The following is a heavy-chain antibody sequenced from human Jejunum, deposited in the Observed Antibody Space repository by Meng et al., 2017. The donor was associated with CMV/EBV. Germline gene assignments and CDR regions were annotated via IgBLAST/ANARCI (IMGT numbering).Heavy chain of an antibody. CDR3: TRDPRLADY. V-gene: IGHV3-11*05. D-gene: IGHD6-25*01. CDR1: GFIFSDYY. J-gene: IGHJ4*02. CDR2: ISGTSTYT. Sequence: QVVRGGLGVVLVKAGCALIISCATSGFIFSDYYMTWIRQAPGKGLESVSYISGTSTYTNYADSVKGRFTISRDNARNSLYLQMNNLSAEDTAIYYCTRDPRLADYWGQGTLVTVSS.